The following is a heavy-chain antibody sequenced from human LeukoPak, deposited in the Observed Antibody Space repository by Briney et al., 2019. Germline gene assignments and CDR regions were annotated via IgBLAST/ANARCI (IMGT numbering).Heavy chain of an antibody. CDR2: IYYSGST. V-gene: IGHV4-39*01. J-gene: IGHJ4*02. Sequence: KPSETLSLTCTVSGGSISTRSYYWGWIRQPQGKGLEWIGSIYYSGSTYDNPSLKSRVTISVDTSKNQVSLKLRSVTAADTAVYYCARLLYDRSGYYYFDYWGQGTLVTVSS. D-gene: IGHD3-22*01. CDR1: GGSISTRSYY. CDR3: ARLLYDRSGYYYFDY.